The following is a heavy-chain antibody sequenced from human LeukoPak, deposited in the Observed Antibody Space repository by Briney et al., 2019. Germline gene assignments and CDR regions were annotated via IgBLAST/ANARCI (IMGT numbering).Heavy chain of an antibody. J-gene: IGHJ4*02. CDR2: IFYSGTT. CDR1: NDSISPLY. D-gene: IGHD6-13*01. CDR3: ARGGSAAKYYFDS. Sequence: SETLSLTCTVSNDSISPLYWGWIRQPPGKGLEFIGDIFYSGTTNFNPSLKSRVTLSVDTSKNQFSLRLNSVTAADTAVYYCARGGSAAKYYFDSWGQGTLVTVSS. V-gene: IGHV4-59*11.